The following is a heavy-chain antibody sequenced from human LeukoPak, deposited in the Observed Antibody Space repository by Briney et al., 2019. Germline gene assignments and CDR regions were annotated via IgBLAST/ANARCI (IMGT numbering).Heavy chain of an antibody. D-gene: IGHD5-18*01. CDR3: ARSISYGSAFDI. J-gene: IGHJ3*02. CDR1: GGSITSAGYY. CDR2: IYYSGNT. V-gene: IGHV4-31*03. Sequence: SQTLCLTCTVSGGSITSAGYYWGWIRQHPGQGLEWIGYIYYSGNTYYNPSLKSRVTISVDTSKSQFSLNLSSVAAADTAVYYCARSISYGSAFDIWGQGTMVAVSS.